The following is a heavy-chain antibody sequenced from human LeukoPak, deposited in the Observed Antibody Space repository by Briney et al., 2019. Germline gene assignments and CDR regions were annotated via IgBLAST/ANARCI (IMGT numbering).Heavy chain of an antibody. CDR3: ARARSSYGYGDAFDI. D-gene: IGHD5-18*01. Sequence: GGSLRLSCAASGFTFKNYGMSWVRQAPGKGLEWVSGISGTGDSAYNADSVKGRFTISRDNSKNTLYLQMNSLRAEDTAVYYCARARSSYGYGDAFDIWGQGTMVTVSS. J-gene: IGHJ3*02. V-gene: IGHV3-23*01. CDR1: GFTFKNYG. CDR2: ISGTGDSA.